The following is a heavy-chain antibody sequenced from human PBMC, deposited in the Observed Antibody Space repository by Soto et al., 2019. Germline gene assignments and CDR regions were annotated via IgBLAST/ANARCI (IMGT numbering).Heavy chain of an antibody. CDR1: GYSFTDYG. D-gene: IGHD3-3*01. CDR3: ARAATTFGVVTKIDF. V-gene: IGHV1-18*04. J-gene: IGHJ4*02. CDR2: ISAYSGNT. Sequence: QVNLVQSGPEVKKPGASVRVSCRASGYSFTDYGVSWVRQAPGQGLEWMGWISAYSGNTHYAQKFQDRVTLTTDASTNTAYMELRSLTSDDTAVYYCARAATTFGVVTKIDFWGQGALVTVSS.